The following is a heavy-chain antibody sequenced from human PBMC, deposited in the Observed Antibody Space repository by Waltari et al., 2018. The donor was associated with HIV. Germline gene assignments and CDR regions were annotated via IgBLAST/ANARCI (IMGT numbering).Heavy chain of an antibody. CDR3: ARLFYYDTTGYINNAFDI. D-gene: IGHD3-22*01. V-gene: IGHV5-51*03. CDR1: GSPFTNYW. CDR2: IYPFDSDT. Sequence: EVQLVQSGPEVRKSGESLKISCKASGSPFTNYWIAWVRQMSGEGLEWMGIIYPFDSDTRYNPSFEGQITISADKSLATAYLEWSNLNASDAAIYYCARLFYYDTTGYINNAFDIWGQGTVVTVS. J-gene: IGHJ3*02.